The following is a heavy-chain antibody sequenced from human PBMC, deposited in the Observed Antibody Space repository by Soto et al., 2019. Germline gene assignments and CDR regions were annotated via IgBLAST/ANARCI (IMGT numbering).Heavy chain of an antibody. J-gene: IGHJ4*02. D-gene: IGHD6-19*01. CDR2: ISGSGATT. CDR1: GFTFRTYA. CDR3: AKGSAWYPNFDS. V-gene: IGHV3-23*01. Sequence: PMGSLRLSCAASGFTFRTYAMTWVRQAPGKGLECVSVISGSGATTYYSDSVKGRFTISRDNSKNTLYLQITSLRAEDTALYYCAKGSAWYPNFDSWGQGTLVTVSS.